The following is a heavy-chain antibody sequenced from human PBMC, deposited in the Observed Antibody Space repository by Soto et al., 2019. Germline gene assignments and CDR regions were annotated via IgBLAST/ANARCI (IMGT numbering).Heavy chain of an antibody. CDR1: GFTFSSYS. D-gene: IGHD3-22*01. Sequence: GGSLRLSCAASGFTFSSYSMNWVRQAPGKGLEWVSSISSSSSYIYYADSVKGRFTISRDNAKNSLYLQMNSLRAEDTAVYYCARDQSSGYYLPHFDYWGQGTLVTVSS. CDR2: ISSSSSYI. V-gene: IGHV3-21*01. J-gene: IGHJ4*02. CDR3: ARDQSSGYYLPHFDY.